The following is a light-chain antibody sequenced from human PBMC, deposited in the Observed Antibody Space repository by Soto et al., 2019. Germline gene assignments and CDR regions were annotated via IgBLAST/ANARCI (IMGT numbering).Light chain of an antibody. V-gene: IGKV1-39*01. Sequence: DIQMTQSPSSLSASVGDRVTITCRASQSISSYLNWYQQKPGKAPKLLIYAASSLRSGVPSRFSGSGSGTDFTLTISSPQPEDFATYYCQQSYSSRLTFGGGTKVEI. J-gene: IGKJ4*01. CDR2: AAS. CDR3: QQSYSSRLT. CDR1: QSISSY.